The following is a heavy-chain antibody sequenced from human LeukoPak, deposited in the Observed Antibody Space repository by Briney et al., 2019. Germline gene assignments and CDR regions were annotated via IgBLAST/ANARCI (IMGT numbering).Heavy chain of an antibody. D-gene: IGHD3-10*01. CDR3: VRDGEGVAISVNYWFDP. CDR1: GFTFTSYD. V-gene: IGHV1-8*01. CDR2: MNPNNGNT. Sequence: GASVTVSCKASGFTFTSYDINWVRQASGQGLEWMGWMNPNNGNTGYAQKSQGRVTMTRDTSISTAYMELRGLRSEDTAVYYCVRDGEGVAISVNYWFDPWGQGTLVTVSS. J-gene: IGHJ5*02.